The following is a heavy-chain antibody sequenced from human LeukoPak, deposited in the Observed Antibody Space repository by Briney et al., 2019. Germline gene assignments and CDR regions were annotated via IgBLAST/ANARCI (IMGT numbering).Heavy chain of an antibody. J-gene: IGHJ4*02. Sequence: GSLRLSCAASGFTFSSYGMHWVRQAPGKGLEWIGTIYYSGSTYYSTSLKTRVTISVDTSKEQFSLNLSSVTAADTAVYYCARHLFGSGYYPDYWGQGTLVTVSS. CDR3: ARHLFGSGYYPDY. D-gene: IGHD3-22*01. CDR1: GFTFSSYG. V-gene: IGHV4-39*01. CDR2: IYYSGST.